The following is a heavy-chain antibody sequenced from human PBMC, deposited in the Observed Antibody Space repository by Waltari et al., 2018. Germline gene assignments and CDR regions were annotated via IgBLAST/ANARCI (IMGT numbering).Heavy chain of an antibody. CDR2: IYYSGST. CDR3: AKDEPSNYGGGIDP. V-gene: IGHV4-39*07. J-gene: IGHJ5*02. D-gene: IGHD4-4*01. Sequence: QLQLQESGPGLVKPSETLSLTCTVSGGSISSSSYYWGWIRQPPGKGMEWIGSIYYSGSTYYADSVKGRFTISRDNSKNTLYLQMNSLRAEDTAVYYCAKDEPSNYGGGIDPWGQGTLVTVSS. CDR1: GGSISSSSYY.